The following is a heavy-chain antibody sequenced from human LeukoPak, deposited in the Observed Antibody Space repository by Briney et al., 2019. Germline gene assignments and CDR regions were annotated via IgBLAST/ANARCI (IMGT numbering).Heavy chain of an antibody. CDR2: ISHSGST. V-gene: IGHV4-39*07. J-gene: IGHJ4*02. CDR1: GDSISNINYY. D-gene: IGHD5-18*01. CDR3: ARGLQVWSRDPFDY. Sequence: SETLSLTCTVSGDSISNINYYWGWIRQPPGKGLEWIGSISHSGSTSYYPSLKSRVTISVDTSKNQFSLKLSSVTAADTAMYYCARGLQVWSRDPFDYWGQGTLVTVSS.